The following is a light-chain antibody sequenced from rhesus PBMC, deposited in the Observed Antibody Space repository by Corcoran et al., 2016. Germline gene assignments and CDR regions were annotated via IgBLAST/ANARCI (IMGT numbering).Light chain of an antibody. V-gene: IGKV1-22*01. Sequence: DIQMTQSPSSLSASVGDTVTITCRASQGISSWLAWYQQQPGKAPKLLIYKASSLQSGVPSSFSVSGSGTDFTLTISSLQSEDFATYYCQQYSSRPLTFGGGTKVELK. CDR1: QGISSW. CDR3: QQYSSRPLT. J-gene: IGKJ4*01. CDR2: KAS.